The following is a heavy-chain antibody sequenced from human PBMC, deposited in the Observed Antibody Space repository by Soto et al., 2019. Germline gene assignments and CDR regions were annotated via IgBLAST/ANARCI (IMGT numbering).Heavy chain of an antibody. Sequence: SETLSLTCAVYGGSFSGYYWSWIRQPPGKGLEWIGEINHSGSTNYNPSLKSRVTISVDTSKNQFSLKLSSVTAADTAVYYCARRRYFDYWGQGTLVTVSS. J-gene: IGHJ4*02. V-gene: IGHV4-34*01. CDR1: GGSFSGYY. CDR2: INHSGST. CDR3: ARRRYFDY.